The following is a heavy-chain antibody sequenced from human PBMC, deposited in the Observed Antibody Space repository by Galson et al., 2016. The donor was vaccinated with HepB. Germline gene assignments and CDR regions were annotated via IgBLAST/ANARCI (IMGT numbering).Heavy chain of an antibody. J-gene: IGHJ4*02. V-gene: IGHV3-23*01. CDR1: GFTFGRYS. D-gene: IGHD6-19*01. Sequence: SLRLSCAASGFTFGRYSMSWVRQAPGKGLEWVSAISGDGGSTYYEGSVQGRVTSSRDRSTNTMYLQMNTLRTDDTAVYYCARFTQEWLDRVYYFDYWGQGTLVTVSS. CDR3: ARFTQEWLDRVYYFDY. CDR2: ISGDGGST.